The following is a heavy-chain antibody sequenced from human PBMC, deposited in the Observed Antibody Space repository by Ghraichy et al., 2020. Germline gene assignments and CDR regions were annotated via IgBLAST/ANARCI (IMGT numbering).Heavy chain of an antibody. D-gene: IGHD3-16*01. CDR1: GYTLTELS. Sequence: ASVKVSCKVSGYTLTELSMHWVRQAPGKGLEWMGGFDPEDGETIYAQKFQGRVTMTEDTSTDTAYMELSSLRSEDTAVYYCATDGGGTEPLSFDYWGQGTLVTVSS. V-gene: IGHV1-24*01. CDR3: ATDGGGTEPLSFDY. J-gene: IGHJ4*02. CDR2: FDPEDGET.